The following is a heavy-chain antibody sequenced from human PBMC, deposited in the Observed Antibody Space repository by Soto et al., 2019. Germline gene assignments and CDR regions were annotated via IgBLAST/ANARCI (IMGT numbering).Heavy chain of an antibody. Sequence: EVQLVESGGGLVQPGGCLRVSCGISEITIKSHWMGWVRQAPGKGLEWVANIKPDGSDKYYVDSVKGRFTISRDDTKNSLYLQMNSLRADDTAVYYCTSAFGDDSWDCWGQGTLVTVSS. CDR3: TSAFGDDSWDC. CDR2: IKPDGSDK. D-gene: IGHD3-3*01. CDR1: EITIKSHW. V-gene: IGHV3-7*01. J-gene: IGHJ4*02.